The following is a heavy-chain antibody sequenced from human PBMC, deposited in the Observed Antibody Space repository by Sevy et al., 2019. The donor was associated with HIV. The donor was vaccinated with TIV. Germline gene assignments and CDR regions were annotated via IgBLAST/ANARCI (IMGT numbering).Heavy chain of an antibody. CDR1: GGTFSSYA. CDR3: ARDRSSYCSGSYYKGYYGMDV. CDR2: IIPIFGTA. D-gene: IGHD3-10*01. V-gene: IGHV1-69*13. J-gene: IGHJ6*02. Sequence: ASVKVSCKASGGTFSSYAISWVRQAPGQGLEWMGGIIPIFGTANYAQKFQGRVTITADESTSTAYMELSSLRSEDTAVYYCARDRSSYCSGSYYKGYYGMDVWGQGTTVTVSS.